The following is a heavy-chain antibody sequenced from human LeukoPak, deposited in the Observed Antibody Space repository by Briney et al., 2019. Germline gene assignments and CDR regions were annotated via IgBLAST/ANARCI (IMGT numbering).Heavy chain of an antibody. CDR3: AKDSRHLSSTRGGLKESRGGFSDY. J-gene: IGHJ4*02. V-gene: IGHV3-11*01. Sequence: GGSLRLSCAASGFTFSDYYMSWIRQAPGKGLEWVSYISSSGSTIYYADSVKGRFTISRDNAKNSLYLQMNNLRAEDTAVYYCAKDSRHLSSTRGGLKESRGGFSDYWGQGTLVTVSS. CDR2: ISSSGSTI. D-gene: IGHD6-13*01. CDR1: GFTFSDYY.